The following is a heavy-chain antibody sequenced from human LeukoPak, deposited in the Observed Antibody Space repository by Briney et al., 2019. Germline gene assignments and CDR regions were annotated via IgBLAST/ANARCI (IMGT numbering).Heavy chain of an antibody. J-gene: IGHJ4*02. Sequence: PGGSLRLSCAASGFTFSSYAMRWVRQGPGKGLEWVAVISYDGSNKYYAASVNGRFTISRDNSKNTLYLQMNSLRAEDTAVYYCAREIGGFDYWGQGTLVTVSS. CDR2: ISYDGSNK. D-gene: IGHD2/OR15-2a*01. CDR1: GFTFSSYA. CDR3: AREIGGFDY. V-gene: IGHV3-30*04.